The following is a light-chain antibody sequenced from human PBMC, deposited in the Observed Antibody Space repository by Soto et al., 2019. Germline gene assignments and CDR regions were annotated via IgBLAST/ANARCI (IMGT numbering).Light chain of an antibody. V-gene: IGKV3D-20*01. Sequence: EIVLTQSPATLSLSPGERATLSCGASQSVGSTNLAWYQQNPGLAPRLLIYDASTRATGIPDRFSGSGSGTDFTLTISRLEPEDFAVYHCQQYDRSPFTFGPGTKVDIK. CDR2: DAS. CDR1: QSVGSTN. J-gene: IGKJ3*01. CDR3: QQYDRSPFT.